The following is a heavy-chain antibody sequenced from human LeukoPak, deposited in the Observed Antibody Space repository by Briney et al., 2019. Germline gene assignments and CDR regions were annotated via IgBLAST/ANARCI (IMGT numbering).Heavy chain of an antibody. Sequence: SETLSLTCTVSSGSISTSNYYWGWVRQPPGKALEWIGNIFYSGSTYYNPSLKSRVTISVDTSKNQFSLKLSSVTAADTAVYYCASPKGARRGYFDYWGQGTLVTVSS. J-gene: IGHJ4*02. CDR2: IFYSGST. CDR1: SGSISTSNYY. V-gene: IGHV4-39*07. CDR3: ASPKGARRGYFDY.